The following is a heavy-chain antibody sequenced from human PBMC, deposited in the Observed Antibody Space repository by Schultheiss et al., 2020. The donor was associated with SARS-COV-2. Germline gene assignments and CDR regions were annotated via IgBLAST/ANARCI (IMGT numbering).Heavy chain of an antibody. D-gene: IGHD6-19*01. CDR3: ARTSHSSGWYGSFYFDY. CDR2: INPNSGGT. Sequence: ASVKVSCKASGYTFTGYYMHWVRQAPGQGLEWMGWINPNSGGTNYAQKLQGRVTMTTDTSTSTAYMELRSLRSDDTAVYYCARTSHSSGWYGSFYFDYWGQGTLVTVSS. J-gene: IGHJ4*02. V-gene: IGHV1-2*02. CDR1: GYTFTGYY.